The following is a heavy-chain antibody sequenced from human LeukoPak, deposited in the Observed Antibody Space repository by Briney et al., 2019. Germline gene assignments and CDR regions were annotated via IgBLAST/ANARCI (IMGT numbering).Heavy chain of an antibody. V-gene: IGHV3-30*18. D-gene: IGHD3-10*01. Sequence: GRSLRLSCAASGFTFRSYAMSWVGQAPGKGLEWGAVISYDGSNKYYADSVKGRFTISRDNSKNTLYLQMNSLRAEDTAVYYCVKDGGYHGSGSSYYFDYWGQGTLVTVSS. CDR2: ISYDGSNK. CDR1: GFTFRSYA. J-gene: IGHJ4*02. CDR3: VKDGGYHGSGSSYYFDY.